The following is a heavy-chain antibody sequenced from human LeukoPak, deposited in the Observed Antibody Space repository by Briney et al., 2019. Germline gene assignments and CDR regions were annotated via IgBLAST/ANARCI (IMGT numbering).Heavy chain of an antibody. CDR2: IYYSGST. V-gene: IGHV4-61*05. Sequence: SETLSLTCTVSDGSIISSDYYWGWIRQPPGKGLEWIGYIYYSGSTNYNPSLKSRVTISVDTSKNQFSLKLSSVTAADTAVYYCAKSVAGTSGYFDYWGQGTLVTVSS. D-gene: IGHD6-19*01. CDR1: DGSIISSDYY. CDR3: AKSVAGTSGYFDY. J-gene: IGHJ4*02.